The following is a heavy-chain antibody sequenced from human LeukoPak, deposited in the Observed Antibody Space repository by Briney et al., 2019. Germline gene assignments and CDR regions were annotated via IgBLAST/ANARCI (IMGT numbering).Heavy chain of an antibody. CDR1: GGSISSSNW. CDR2: IYHSGST. Sequence: PSGTLSLTCAVSGGSISSSNWWSWDRQPPGKGLEWIGEIYHSGSTYYNPSLKSRVTISVDTSKNQFSLKLSSVTAADTAVYYCARGDHLGSYPSPDAFDIWGQGTMVTVSS. CDR3: ARGDHLGSYPSPDAFDI. J-gene: IGHJ3*02. V-gene: IGHV4-4*02. D-gene: IGHD1-26*01.